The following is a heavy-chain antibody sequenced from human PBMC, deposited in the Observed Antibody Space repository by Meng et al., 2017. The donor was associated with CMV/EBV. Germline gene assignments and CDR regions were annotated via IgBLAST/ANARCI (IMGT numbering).Heavy chain of an antibody. CDR1: GFSISSSSYY. V-gene: IGHV4-39*07. D-gene: IGHD6-6*01. J-gene: IGHJ6*02. Sequence: SETLSLTCTVSGFSISSSSYYWGWIRHPPGKGPEWIGSIYYSGYTYYNPSLKSRVTISVDTYKNQLSLKLSSVTAADTAVYYCARDFRGSSSYYYYYGIDVWGQGTMVTVSS. CDR2: IYYSGYT. CDR3: ARDFRGSSSYYYYYGIDV.